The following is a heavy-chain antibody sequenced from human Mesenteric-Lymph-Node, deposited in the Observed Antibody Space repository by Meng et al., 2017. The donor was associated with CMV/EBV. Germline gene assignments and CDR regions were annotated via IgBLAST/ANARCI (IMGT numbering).Heavy chain of an antibody. D-gene: IGHD2-15*01. CDR2: IYHSGST. J-gene: IGHJ4*02. CDR1: GYSISSGYY. V-gene: IGHV4-38-2*02. CDR3: ARWSNRVDY. Sequence: SETLSLTCTVSGYSISSGYYWGWIRQPPGKGLEWIGSIYHSGSTYYNPSLKSRVTISVDTSKNQFSLKLSSVTAADTAVYYCARWSNRVDYWGQGTLVTVSS.